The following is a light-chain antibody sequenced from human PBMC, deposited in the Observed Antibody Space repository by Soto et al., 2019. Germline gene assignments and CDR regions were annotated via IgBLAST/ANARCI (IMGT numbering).Light chain of an antibody. Sequence: NFMLTQPHSVSESPGKTVTISCTRSSGSIGSNSVQWYRQRPGSAPTIVIYEDDQRPSGVPNRFAGSIDRSSNSASLTISGLQTEDEADYYCQSYDTNTVVFGGGTKLTVL. CDR3: QSYDTNTVV. CDR2: EDD. V-gene: IGLV6-57*04. CDR1: SGSIGSNS. J-gene: IGLJ2*01.